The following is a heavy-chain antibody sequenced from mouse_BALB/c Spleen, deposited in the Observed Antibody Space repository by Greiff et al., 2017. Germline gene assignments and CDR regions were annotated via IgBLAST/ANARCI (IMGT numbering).Heavy chain of an antibody. CDR2: IDPANGNT. V-gene: IGHV14-3*02. CDR3: ARGRRSYAMDY. D-gene: IGHD1-1*01. Sequence: VQLQQSGAELVKPGASVKLSCTASGFNIKDTYMHWVKQRPEQGLEWIGRIDPANGNTKYDPKFQGKATITADTSSNTAYLQLSSLTSEDTAVYYCARGRRSYAMDYWGQGTSVPVSS. J-gene: IGHJ4*01. CDR1: GFNIKDTY.